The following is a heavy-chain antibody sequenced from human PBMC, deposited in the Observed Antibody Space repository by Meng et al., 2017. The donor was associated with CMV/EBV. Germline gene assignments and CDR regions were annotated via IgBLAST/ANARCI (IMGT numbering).Heavy chain of an antibody. V-gene: IGHV4-34*01. CDR3: ARGSIAARLGLGD. J-gene: IGHJ4*02. D-gene: IGHD6-6*01. CDR2: INHSGST. Sequence: VHLVQWGAGILQALENLPLTCAVYGGSFSGYYWSWIRHPPGKGLEWIGEINHSGSTNYNPSLKSRVTISVDTSKNQFSLKLSSVTAADTAVYYCARGSIAARLGLGDWGQGTLVTSPQ. CDR1: GGSFSGYY.